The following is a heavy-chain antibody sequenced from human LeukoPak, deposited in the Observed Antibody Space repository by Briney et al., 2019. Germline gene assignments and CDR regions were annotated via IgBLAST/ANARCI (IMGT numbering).Heavy chain of an antibody. CDR3: ARDGSGGSHY. CDR1: GGSISSGGYS. V-gene: IGHV4-30-2*01. Sequence: SETLPLTCAVSGGSISSGGYSWSWIRQPPGKGLEWIGYIYHSGSTYYNPSLKSRVTISVDRSKNQFSLKLSSVTAADTAVYYCARDGSGGSHYWGQGTLVTVSS. J-gene: IGHJ4*02. D-gene: IGHD2-15*01. CDR2: IYHSGST.